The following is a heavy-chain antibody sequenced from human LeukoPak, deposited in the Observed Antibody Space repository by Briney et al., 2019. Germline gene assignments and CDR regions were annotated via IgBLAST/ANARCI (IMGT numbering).Heavy chain of an antibody. Sequence: SETLSLTCAVYGGSFRGYYWSWIRQPPGKGGEWIGEINYSGSTNYHPSLKRRITISVHTPKNQFSLKLSSVTAADTAVYYCAGRPRITIFGVVIPYYFDYWGQGTLVTVSS. D-gene: IGHD3-3*01. J-gene: IGHJ4*02. V-gene: IGHV4-34*01. CDR2: INYSGST. CDR1: GGSFRGYY. CDR3: AGRPRITIFGVVIPYYFDY.